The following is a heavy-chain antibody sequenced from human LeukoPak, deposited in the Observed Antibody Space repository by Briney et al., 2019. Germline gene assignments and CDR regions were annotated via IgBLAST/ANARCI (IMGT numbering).Heavy chain of an antibody. V-gene: IGHV3-21*01. CDR2: ISSSSSYI. D-gene: IGHD3-10*01. J-gene: IGHJ4*02. Sequence: PGGSLRLSCAASGFTFSSYSMTWVRQAPGKGLEWVSSISSSSSYIYYADSVKGRFTISRDNAKNSLYLQMNSLRAEDTAVYYCARDRTMVRGVIDYWGQGTLVTVPS. CDR1: GFTFSSYS. CDR3: ARDRTMVRGVIDY.